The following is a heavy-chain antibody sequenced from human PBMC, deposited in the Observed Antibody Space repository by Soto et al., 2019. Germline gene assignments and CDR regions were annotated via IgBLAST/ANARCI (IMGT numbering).Heavy chain of an antibody. Sequence: EVQLLESGGGLVQPGGSLRLSCAASGFTFRNYAMSWARQAPGKGLEWVSAISGSGGTTHYADSVKGRFTISRDNSKNTLYLEMNSLTVEDTAVYYCAKDRSSTSCYAFHYWGQGSLVTVSS. CDR3: AKDRSSTSCYAFHY. V-gene: IGHV3-23*01. J-gene: IGHJ4*02. CDR1: GFTFRNYA. CDR2: ISGSGGTT. D-gene: IGHD2-2*01.